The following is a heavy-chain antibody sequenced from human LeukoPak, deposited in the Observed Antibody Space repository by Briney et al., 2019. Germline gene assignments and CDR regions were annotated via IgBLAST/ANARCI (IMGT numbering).Heavy chain of an antibody. D-gene: IGHD6-19*01. Sequence: PGGSLRLSCAASGFTFSSFGMHWVRQPPGKGLEWVSLISKDGSHEFYADSVKGRFTISRDNFKNGLFLDMASLGPEDTAVYYCARDWFESGWHLDYWGQGALVTVSS. J-gene: IGHJ4*01. CDR2: ISKDGSHE. CDR3: ARDWFESGWHLDY. V-gene: IGHV3-30*13. CDR1: GFTFSSFG.